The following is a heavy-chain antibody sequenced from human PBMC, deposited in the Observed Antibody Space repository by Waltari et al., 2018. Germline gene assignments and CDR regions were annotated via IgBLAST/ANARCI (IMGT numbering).Heavy chain of an antibody. Sequence: QVQLQESGPGLVKPSETLSLTCTVSGGSISSHYWSWIRQPPGKGLEWIGYIYYSGSTNYNPSLKSRVTISVDTSKNQFSLKLSSVTAADTAVYYCARSYYDFWSGLAPVWYFDLWGRGTLVTVSS. J-gene: IGHJ2*01. CDR1: GGSISSHY. CDR2: IYYSGST. D-gene: IGHD3-3*01. CDR3: ARSYYDFWSGLAPVWYFDL. V-gene: IGHV4-59*11.